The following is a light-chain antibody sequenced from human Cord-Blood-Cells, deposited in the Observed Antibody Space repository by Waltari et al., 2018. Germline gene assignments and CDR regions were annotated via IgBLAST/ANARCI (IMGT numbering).Light chain of an antibody. Sequence: EIVMTQSPATLSVSPGDRATLSCSASQSVSSNLAWYQQKPGQAPRLLIYGASTRDTGIPARFSGRGSGTEFTLIISSLQSEDFAVYYCKQYNNWPPWTFGQGTKVEIK. V-gene: IGKV3-15*01. CDR1: QSVSSN. J-gene: IGKJ1*01. CDR3: KQYNNWPPWT. CDR2: GAS.